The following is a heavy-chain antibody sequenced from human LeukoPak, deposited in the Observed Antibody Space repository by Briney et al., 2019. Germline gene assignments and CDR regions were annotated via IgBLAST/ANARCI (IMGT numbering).Heavy chain of an antibody. V-gene: IGHV4-59*01. Sequence: PSQTLSLTCTVSGGSTINYFRSWIRQPPGKGLEWIGYIHYRGSTNYNPSLKSRVTISVDTSKNQFSLRLSSVTAADTAVYYCAREVGGWLNAWGQGTLVTVSS. J-gene: IGHJ4*02. CDR3: AREVGGWLNA. CDR1: GGSTINYF. D-gene: IGHD3-22*01. CDR2: IHYRGST.